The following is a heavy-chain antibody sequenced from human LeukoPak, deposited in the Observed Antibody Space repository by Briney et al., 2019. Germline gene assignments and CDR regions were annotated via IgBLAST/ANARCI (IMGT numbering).Heavy chain of an antibody. Sequence: PGGSLRLSCAASGFTFSSYAVHWVRQAPGKGLEWVTVISYDGNNEYYADSVKGRFTISRDNSKNTLYLQMNSLRAEDTAVYYCARGSYSSSWFFDYWGQGTLVTVSS. D-gene: IGHD6-13*01. CDR2: ISYDGNNE. CDR1: GFTFSSYA. V-gene: IGHV3-30-3*01. J-gene: IGHJ4*02. CDR3: ARGSYSSSWFFDY.